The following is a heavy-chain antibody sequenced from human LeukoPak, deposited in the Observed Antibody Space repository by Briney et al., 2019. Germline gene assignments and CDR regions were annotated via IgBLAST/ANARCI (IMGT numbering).Heavy chain of an antibody. J-gene: IGHJ4*02. V-gene: IGHV1-69*06. CDR3: AGEPRSYYTSGNDY. CDR1: GGTFSSYA. CDR2: IIPIFGTA. Sequence: GGSVKVSFKASGGTFSSYAISWVRQAPGQGLEWMGGIIPIFGTANYAQKFQGRVTITADKSTSTAYMELSSLRSEDTAVYYCAGEPRSYYTSGNDYWGQGTMVTVSS. D-gene: IGHD3-22*01.